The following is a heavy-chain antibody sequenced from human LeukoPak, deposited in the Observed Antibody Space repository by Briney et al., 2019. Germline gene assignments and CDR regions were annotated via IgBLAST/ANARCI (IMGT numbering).Heavy chain of an antibody. Sequence: GGSLRLSCAASGFTVGSNYMSWVRQAPGKGLEWVSVIYSGGNTYYADSVKGRFTVSRDNSKNTLYLQMNSLRAEDTAVYYCATSEWELHSDYWGQGTLVTVSS. CDR3: ATSEWELHSDY. CDR1: GFTVGSNY. V-gene: IGHV3-53*01. D-gene: IGHD1-7*01. CDR2: IYSGGNT. J-gene: IGHJ4*02.